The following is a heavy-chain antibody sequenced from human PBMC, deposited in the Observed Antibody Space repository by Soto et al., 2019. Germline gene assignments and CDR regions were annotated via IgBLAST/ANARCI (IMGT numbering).Heavy chain of an antibody. Sequence: EVQLLESGGGLVQPGGSLRLSCAASGFTFSSYAMSWVRQAPGKGLEWVSAISGSGGSTYYADSVKGRFTISRDNSKNTLYLQMNSLRAEDTAVYYCATFTAEGYCSGGSCYEVAFDIWGQGTMVTVSS. J-gene: IGHJ3*02. CDR3: ATFTAEGYCSGGSCYEVAFDI. V-gene: IGHV3-23*01. CDR1: GFTFSSYA. D-gene: IGHD2-15*01. CDR2: ISGSGGST.